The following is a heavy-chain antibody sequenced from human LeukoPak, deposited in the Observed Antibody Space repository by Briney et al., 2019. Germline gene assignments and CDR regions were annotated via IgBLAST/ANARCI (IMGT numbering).Heavy chain of an antibody. CDR2: IIPIFGTA. D-gene: IGHD2-2*01. CDR1: GGTFSSYA. V-gene: IGHV1-69*06. J-gene: IGHJ4*02. Sequence: SVKVSCKATGGTFSSYAISWVRQAPGQGLEWMGGIIPIFGTANYAQKFQGRVTITADKSTSTAYMELSSLRSEDTAVYYCARAKLGYCSSTSCYQGADFDYWGQGTLVTVSS. CDR3: ARAKLGYCSSTSCYQGADFDY.